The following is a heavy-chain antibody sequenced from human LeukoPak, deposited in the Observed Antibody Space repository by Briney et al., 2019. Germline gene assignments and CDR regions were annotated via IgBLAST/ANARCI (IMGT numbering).Heavy chain of an antibody. CDR1: GDSISNSIW. CDR3: ARNVRFFDS. J-gene: IGHJ4*02. CDR2: VDHTGNT. Sequence: SGTLSLTCTVSGDSISNSIWWGWLRQPPGKGLEWIGEVDHTGNTNYRPSLDSRVTLSIDTSKNQFSLTPSSVTAADTAVYYCARNVRFFDSWGQGTRVTVSS. V-gene: IGHV4-4*02. D-gene: IGHD1-1*01.